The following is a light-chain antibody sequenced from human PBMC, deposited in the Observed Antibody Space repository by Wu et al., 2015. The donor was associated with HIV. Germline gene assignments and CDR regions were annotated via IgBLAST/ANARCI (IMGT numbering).Light chain of an antibody. CDR2: GVS. V-gene: IGKV3-20*01. J-gene: IGKJ2*03. CDR1: QSVSSN. Sequence: EIVMTQSPATLSVSPGERATLSCRASQSVSSNLAWYQQKPGQAPRLLIYGVSSRATGIPDRFSGSGSGTDFTLTISRLEPEDFAVYYCQQYGNSPLWSFGQGTNLEIK. CDR3: QQYGNSPLWS.